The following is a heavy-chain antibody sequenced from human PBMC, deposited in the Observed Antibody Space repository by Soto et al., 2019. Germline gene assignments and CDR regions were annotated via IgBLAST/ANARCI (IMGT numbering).Heavy chain of an antibody. CDR3: ASSGSSSGYFDY. CDR1: GGTFSSYA. V-gene: IGHV1-69*13. CDR2: IIPIFGTA. D-gene: IGHD6-6*01. Sequence: SVQVSCKASGGTFSSYAISWVRQAPGQGLEWMGGIIPIFGTANYAQKFQGRVTITADESTSTAYMELSSLRSEDTAVYYCASSGSSSGYFDYWGQGTLVTVSS. J-gene: IGHJ4*02.